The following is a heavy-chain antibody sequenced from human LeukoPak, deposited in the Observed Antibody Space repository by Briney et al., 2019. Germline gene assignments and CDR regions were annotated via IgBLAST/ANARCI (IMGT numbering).Heavy chain of an antibody. J-gene: IGHJ5*02. Sequence: GGSLRLSCAASGFTFSSYSMNWVRQAPGKGLEWVSSISSSSSYIYYADSVKGRFTISRDNAKNSLYLQMNSLRAEDTAVYYCAPSIAAPYSWFDPWGQGNLVTVSS. CDR3: APSIAAPYSWFDP. CDR2: ISSSSSYI. V-gene: IGHV3-21*01. D-gene: IGHD6-6*01. CDR1: GFTFSSYS.